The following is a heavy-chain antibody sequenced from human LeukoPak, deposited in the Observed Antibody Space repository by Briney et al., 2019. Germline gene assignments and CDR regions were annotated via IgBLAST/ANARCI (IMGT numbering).Heavy chain of an antibody. CDR1: GFSFSSYS. J-gene: IGHJ4*02. D-gene: IGHD1-26*01. V-gene: IGHV3-30*03. Sequence: GGSLRLSCAASGFSFSSYSMNWVRQAPGKGLEWVAVISYDGSNKYYADSVKGRFTISRDNSKNTLYLQMNSLRAEDTAVYYCARDLVGAFYFDYWGQGTLVTVSS. CDR2: ISYDGSNK. CDR3: ARDLVGAFYFDY.